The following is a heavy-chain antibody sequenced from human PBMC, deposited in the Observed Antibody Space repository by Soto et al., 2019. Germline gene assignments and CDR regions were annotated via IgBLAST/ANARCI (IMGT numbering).Heavy chain of an antibody. V-gene: IGHV3-23*01. CDR1: GFTFSSYA. Sequence: GGSLRLSCAASGFTFSSYAMSWVRQAPGKGLEWVSAISGSGGSTYYADSVKGRFTISRDNSKNTLYLQMNSLRAEDTAVYYCAKSPYVGLAPTIFGVVIPDPYYFDYWGQGTLVTVSS. D-gene: IGHD3-3*01. J-gene: IGHJ4*02. CDR2: ISGSGGST. CDR3: AKSPYVGLAPTIFGVVIPDPYYFDY.